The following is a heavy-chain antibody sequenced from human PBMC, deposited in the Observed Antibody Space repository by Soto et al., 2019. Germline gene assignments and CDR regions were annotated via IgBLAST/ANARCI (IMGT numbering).Heavy chain of an antibody. D-gene: IGHD3-22*01. CDR2: VSGSGGST. Sequence: LSCAASVFPFRLYAMSWGRQAPVKWLEWVSAVSGSGGSTYYADSVKGRFTISRDNSKNTLYLQMNSRRAEDTAVYYWAKEPYYYDSSGSGDAFHISGQGTMANDFS. V-gene: IGHV3-23*01. CDR1: VFPFRLYA. J-gene: IGHJ3*02. CDR3: AKEPYYYDSSGSGDAFHI.